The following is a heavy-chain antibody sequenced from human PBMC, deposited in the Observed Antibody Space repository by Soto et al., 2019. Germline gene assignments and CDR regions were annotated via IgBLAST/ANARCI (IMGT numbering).Heavy chain of an antibody. CDR1: GGSFSHYY. CDR2: INQGGST. D-gene: IGHD1-1*01. CDR3: APVRNFYKLFSR. Sequence: SETLSLTCAVYGGSFSHYYWSWIRQPPGKGLERIGEINQGGSTTYNPSLKSRVTMSLDTSKNQYFLTMNSVTAADTAVYYCAPVRNFYKLFSRWGQGTPVTDSS. V-gene: IGHV4-34*01. J-gene: IGHJ4*02.